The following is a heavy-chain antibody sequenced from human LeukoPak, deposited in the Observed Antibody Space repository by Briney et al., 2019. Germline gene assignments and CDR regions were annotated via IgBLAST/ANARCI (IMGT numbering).Heavy chain of an antibody. D-gene: IGHD5-18*01. CDR3: ARGVDTAMVDFDY. CDR1: GFTFSSYA. V-gene: IGHV3-23*01. J-gene: IGHJ4*02. CDR2: ISGSGGST. Sequence: PGGSLRLSCAASGFTFSSYAMSWVRQAPGKGLEWVSAISGSGGSTYYADSVKGRFTISRDNAKNSLYLQMNSLRAEDTAVYYCARGVDTAMVDFDYWGQGTLVTVSS.